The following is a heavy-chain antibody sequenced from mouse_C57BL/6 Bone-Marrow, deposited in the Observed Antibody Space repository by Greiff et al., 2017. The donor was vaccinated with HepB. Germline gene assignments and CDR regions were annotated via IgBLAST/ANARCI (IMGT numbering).Heavy chain of an antibody. CDR3: ARATMVTPYYFYY. J-gene: IGHJ2*01. Sequence: VQLQQSGAELVKPGASVKLSCKASGYTFTSYWITWVKQRPGQGLEWIGDIYPGSGSTNYNEKFKSKATLTVDTSSSTAYMQLSSLTSEDSAVYYCARATMVTPYYFYYWGQGTTLTVSS. D-gene: IGHD2-2*01. V-gene: IGHV1-55*01. CDR2: IYPGSGST. CDR1: GYTFTSYW.